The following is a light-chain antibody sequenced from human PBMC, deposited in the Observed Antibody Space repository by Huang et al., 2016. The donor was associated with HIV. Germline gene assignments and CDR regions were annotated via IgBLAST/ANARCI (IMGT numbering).Light chain of an antibody. CDR3: QQFHYWPPLT. V-gene: IGKV3-15*01. CDR1: QSVNSD. CDR2: GAS. Sequence: EVVMTQSPATLSLSPGERVTLSCRVRQSVNSDLAWYQQKPGQAPRLLIYGASTRATGVSDRFSGSGSGTEFTLTINSLQSEDFAVYYCQQFHYWPPLTFGGGTKVEIQ. J-gene: IGKJ4*01.